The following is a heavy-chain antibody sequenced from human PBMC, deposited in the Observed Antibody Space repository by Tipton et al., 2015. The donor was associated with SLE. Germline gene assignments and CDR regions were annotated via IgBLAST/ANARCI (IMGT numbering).Heavy chain of an antibody. Sequence: TLSLTCAVSGDSIGSGGYFWNWIRQHPGKGLEWIGYIYYSGSTNYNPSLKSRVTISVDTSKNQFSLKLSSVTAADTAVYYCARLNFLSMTARFSFDYWRQGSLVTVSS. CDR3: ARLNFLSMTARFSFDY. J-gene: IGHJ4*02. CDR2: IYYSGST. CDR1: GDSIGSGGYF. V-gene: IGHV4-31*11. D-gene: IGHD3-22*01.